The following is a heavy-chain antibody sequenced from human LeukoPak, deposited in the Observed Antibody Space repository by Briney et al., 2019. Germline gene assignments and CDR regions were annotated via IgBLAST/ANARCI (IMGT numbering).Heavy chain of an antibody. CDR1: GGSISNYY. V-gene: IGHV4-59*01. Sequence: PSETLSLTCAVSGGSISNYYCSWIRQPPGKGLEWLGYIHYSGYTNYNPSLKSRVTISVDTSKNQFSLKLSSVTAADTAVYYCARHWGSDWYFDLWGRGTLVTVSS. CDR2: IHYSGYT. CDR3: ARHWGSDWYFDL. D-gene: IGHD7-27*01. J-gene: IGHJ2*01.